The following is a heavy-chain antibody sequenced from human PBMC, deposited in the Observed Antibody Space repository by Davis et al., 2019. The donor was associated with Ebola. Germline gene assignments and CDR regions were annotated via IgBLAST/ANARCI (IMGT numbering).Heavy chain of an antibody. CDR1: GCSISSINW. CDR2: INHSGST. J-gene: IGHJ4*02. V-gene: IGHV4-4*02. CDR3: VIEAGDY. D-gene: IGHD6-13*01. Sequence: MPSETLSLTCPLPGCSISSINWWGWVRQPPGKGLEWFGEINHSGSTNYNPSLKSRLTISVDKSKNQLSLKLSSVTAADTAVYYCVIEAGDYWGQGTLVTVSS.